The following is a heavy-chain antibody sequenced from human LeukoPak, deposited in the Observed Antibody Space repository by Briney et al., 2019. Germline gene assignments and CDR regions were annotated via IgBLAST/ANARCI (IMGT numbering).Heavy chain of an antibody. J-gene: IGHJ4*02. CDR1: GFTFSYYY. CDR2: ITYRGSG. Sequence: NPGGSLRLSCAASGFTFSYYYMTIVRQPPGKGLEWVGEITYRGSGNYNPSLKGRATISINVSQRQFSLSLRSVTAADAATYYCGVYGGDWRFDFWGQGTPITVSS. CDR3: GVYGGDWRFDF. V-gene: IGHV4-34*08. D-gene: IGHD2-21*02.